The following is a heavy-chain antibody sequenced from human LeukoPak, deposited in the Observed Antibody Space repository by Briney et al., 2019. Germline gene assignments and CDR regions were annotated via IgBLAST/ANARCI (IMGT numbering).Heavy chain of an antibody. CDR3: ANQLWSRPY. J-gene: IGHJ4*02. CDR1: GYTFTRFD. D-gene: IGHD1-1*01. V-gene: IGHV1-8*01. Sequence: ASVKVSCKASGYTFTRFDINWVRQATGQGLEWMGWMNPNNGNTAYAQKFQGRVTMTRDTSINTAYMELSGLRSEDTAVYYCANQLWSRPYWGQGTLVTVSS. CDR2: MNPNNGNT.